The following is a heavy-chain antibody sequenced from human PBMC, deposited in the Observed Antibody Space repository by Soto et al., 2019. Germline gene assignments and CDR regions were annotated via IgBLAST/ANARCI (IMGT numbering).Heavy chain of an antibody. Sequence: GGSLRRSCPGSECTFSSYGMHRVRQAPGNGVQXVAVISYDVSQKCHVASVTGRFTNSRDNSKNTMYLQMNSLRAEDTVVYYCAREGPPEVVTAIYFDYWGQGTLVTVSS. V-gene: IGHV3-30*03. CDR3: AREGPPEVVTAIYFDY. D-gene: IGHD2-21*02. CDR1: ECTFSSYG. CDR2: ISYDVSQK. J-gene: IGHJ4*02.